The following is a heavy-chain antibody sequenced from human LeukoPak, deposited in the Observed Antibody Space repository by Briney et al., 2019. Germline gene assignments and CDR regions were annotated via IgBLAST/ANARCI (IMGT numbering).Heavy chain of an antibody. CDR3: SRDLRPLYCSSTSCYPRAEPFDF. CDR2: FYHSGST. CDR1: GYSISSGYY. V-gene: IGHV4-38-2*02. Sequence: SETLSLTCTVSGYSISSGYYWGWIRQPPGKGLEWIGSFYHSGSTYYNPSLKSRVTISVDTSKNQFSLKLKSVTAADTAVYYCSRDLRPLYCSSTSCYPRAEPFDFWGQGILVTVSS. D-gene: IGHD2-2*01. J-gene: IGHJ4*02.